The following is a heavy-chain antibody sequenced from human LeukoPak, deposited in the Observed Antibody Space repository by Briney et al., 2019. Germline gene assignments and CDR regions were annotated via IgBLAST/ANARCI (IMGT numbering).Heavy chain of an antibody. D-gene: IGHD2-15*01. Sequence: PSVTLSLTCTVSGGSISSYYWSWIRQLAGKGLEWIGRIYTSGSTNYKPSLNSRVTISVDKSKNYFSLKLSSVTAADTALYYCARDWQYCSVGSCSYYFDSWGRGALVTVSS. V-gene: IGHV4-4*07. CDR2: IYTSGST. J-gene: IGHJ4*02. CDR3: ARDWQYCSVGSCSYYFDS. CDR1: GGSISSYY.